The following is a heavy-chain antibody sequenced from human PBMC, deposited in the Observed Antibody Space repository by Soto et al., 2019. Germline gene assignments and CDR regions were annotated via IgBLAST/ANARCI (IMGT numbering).Heavy chain of an antibody. J-gene: IGHJ4*02. CDR2: IKSKTDGGTT. D-gene: IGHD2-2*01. CDR3: TTDXTTRLYCSSTSCYVADY. Sequence: AGGSLRLSCTASGFTFSNAWMSWVRQAPGKGLEWVGRIKSKTDGGTTDYAAPVKGRFTISRDDSKNTLYLQMNSLKTEDTAVYYCTTDXTTRLYCSSTSCYVADYWGQGTLVTVSS. CDR1: GFTFSNAW. V-gene: IGHV3-15*01.